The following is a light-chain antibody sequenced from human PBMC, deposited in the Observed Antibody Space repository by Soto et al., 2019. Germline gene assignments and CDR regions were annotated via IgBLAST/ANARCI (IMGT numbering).Light chain of an antibody. Sequence: EIVMTQSPATLSVSPGERAALSCRASQSIANDLAWYQQKPGQAPRLLIYGASTRATGIPARFSGSGSGTEFTLTINSLQSEDFAVYYCQQYDTRPLTFGGGTKVEI. V-gene: IGKV3-15*01. CDR3: QQYDTRPLT. CDR2: GAS. J-gene: IGKJ4*01. CDR1: QSIAND.